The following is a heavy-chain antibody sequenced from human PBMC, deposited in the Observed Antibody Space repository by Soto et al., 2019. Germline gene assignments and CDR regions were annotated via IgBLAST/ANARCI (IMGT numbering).Heavy chain of an antibody. J-gene: IGHJ6*02. CDR2: ISYDGSNK. V-gene: IGHV3-30-3*01. CDR3: ARSFYCSSTSCYKYYGMDV. Sequence: PGGSLRLSCAASGFAFSSYAMHWVRQAPGKGLEWVAVISYDGSNKYYADSVKGRFTISRDNSKNTLYLQMNSLRAEDTAAYYCARSFYCSSTSCYKYYGMDVWGQGTTVTVSS. D-gene: IGHD2-2*02. CDR1: GFAFSSYA.